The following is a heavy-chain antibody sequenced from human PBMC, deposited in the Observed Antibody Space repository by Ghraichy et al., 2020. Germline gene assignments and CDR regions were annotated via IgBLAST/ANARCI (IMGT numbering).Heavy chain of an antibody. D-gene: IGHD3-16*01. CDR1: GESFNGYY. CDR3: ARGPWGREGYYGVSYGMDV. CDR2: VHYSGNT. V-gene: IGHV4-34*01. J-gene: IGHJ6*02. Sequence: SETLSLTCAVHGESFNGYYWTWIRQPPGKGLEWIGEVHYSGNTNYDPSLRGRVTISVDTSKKEFSLRLTAVTAADTALYYCARGPWGREGYYGVSYGMDVWGQGTTVNVSS.